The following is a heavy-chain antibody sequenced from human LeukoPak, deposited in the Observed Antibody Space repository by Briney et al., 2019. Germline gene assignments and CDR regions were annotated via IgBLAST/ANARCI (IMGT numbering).Heavy chain of an antibody. CDR2: IRGSGTGT. D-gene: IGHD2-21*02. J-gene: IGHJ4*02. Sequence: GASLRLSCAASGFTFSSYTLSWVRQAPGKGLEWISAIRGSGTGTYYAASVKGRFTISRDNSRNTLYLQMNSLRAEDTAVYYCAKDTCGADCYSHYDHWGQGTLVTVSS. V-gene: IGHV3-23*01. CDR3: AKDTCGADCYSHYDH. CDR1: GFTFSSYT.